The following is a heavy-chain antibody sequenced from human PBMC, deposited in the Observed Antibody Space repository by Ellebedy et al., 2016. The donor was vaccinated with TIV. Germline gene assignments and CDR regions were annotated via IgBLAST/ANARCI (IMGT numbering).Heavy chain of an antibody. CDR2: INPSGGGT. J-gene: IGHJ4*02. D-gene: IGHD3-22*01. CDR3: ERAGRNYNASGFYYKGEYYFDY. Sequence: AASVKVSCKASGYTFTSYYMHWVRQAPGQGLEWMGIINPSGGGTNYAPKFQGRVSMTRDPSTSTVYMELSSLRSEDTAVYYCERAGRNYNASGFYYKGEYYFDYWGQGALVTVSS. CDR1: GYTFTSYY. V-gene: IGHV1-46*01.